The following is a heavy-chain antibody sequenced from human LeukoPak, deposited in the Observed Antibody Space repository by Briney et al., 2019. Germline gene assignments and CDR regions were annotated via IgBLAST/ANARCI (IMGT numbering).Heavy chain of an antibody. D-gene: IGHD6-13*01. CDR1: GYSISSGYY. Sequence: PSETLSLTCAVSGYSISSGYYWGWIRQPPGKGLEWIGSIYHSGSTYYNPSLKSRVTISVDTSKNQFSLKLSSVTAPDTAVYYCGSCYYYYYMDVWGKGTTVTVSS. CDR3: GSCYYYYYMDV. CDR2: IYHSGST. V-gene: IGHV4-38-2*01. J-gene: IGHJ6*03.